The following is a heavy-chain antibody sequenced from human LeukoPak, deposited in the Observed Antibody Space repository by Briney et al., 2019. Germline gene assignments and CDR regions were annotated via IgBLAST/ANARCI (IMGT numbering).Heavy chain of an antibody. D-gene: IGHD3-10*01. V-gene: IGHV4-61*02. J-gene: IGHJ6*03. CDR3: ARESRSGSYLTWLSYYYYMDV. Sequence: SETLSLTCTVSGGSISSSSYYWGWIRQPAGKGLEWIGRIYTSGSTNYNPSLKSRVTISVDTSKNQFSLKLSSVTAADTAVYYCARESRSGSYLTWLSYYYYMDVWGKGTTVTISS. CDR2: IYTSGST. CDR1: GGSISSSSYY.